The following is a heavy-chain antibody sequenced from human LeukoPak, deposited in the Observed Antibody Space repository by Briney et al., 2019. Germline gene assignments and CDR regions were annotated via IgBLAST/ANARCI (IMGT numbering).Heavy chain of an antibody. CDR1: GFTFSSYW. CDR3: AAGTRYYGMDV. Sequence: GGSLRLSCAASGFTFSSYWMHWVRQAPGKGLVWVSRINSDGSSTSYADSVKGRFTISRDNAKNTLYLQVNSLRAEDTAVYYCAAGTRYYGMDVWGQGTTVTVSS. J-gene: IGHJ6*02. CDR2: INSDGSST. V-gene: IGHV3-74*01. D-gene: IGHD6-13*01.